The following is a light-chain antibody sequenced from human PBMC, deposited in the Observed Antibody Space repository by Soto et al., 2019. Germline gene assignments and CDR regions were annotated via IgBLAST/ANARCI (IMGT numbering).Light chain of an antibody. Sequence: QSALTQPPSASGSPGQSVTISCTGTSSDIGAFNSISWYQQYPGKVPKLIIFDITQRPSGVPDRFSGSKSANTASLTVSGLQDEDEADYHCSSHAGSNSLMVFGGGTKLPS. CDR2: DIT. J-gene: IGLJ2*01. CDR3: SSHAGSNSLMV. CDR1: SSDIGAFNS. V-gene: IGLV2-8*01.